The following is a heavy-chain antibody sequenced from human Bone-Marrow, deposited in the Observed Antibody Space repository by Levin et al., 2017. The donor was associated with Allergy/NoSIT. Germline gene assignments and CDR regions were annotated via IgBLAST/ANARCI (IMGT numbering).Heavy chain of an antibody. V-gene: IGHV3-11*01. D-gene: IGHD4-17*01. CDR2: ISPATSSI. CDR3: ATYFRDYHYFAS. Sequence: PGGSLRLSCAASGFTFTDYYMSWVRQAPGKGLEWVSYISPATSSIVYADSVKGRFTISRDNAKSSLFLQISSLRDEVTAVYYCATYFRDYHYFASWGQGTLVTVSS. J-gene: IGHJ4*02. CDR1: GFTFTDYY.